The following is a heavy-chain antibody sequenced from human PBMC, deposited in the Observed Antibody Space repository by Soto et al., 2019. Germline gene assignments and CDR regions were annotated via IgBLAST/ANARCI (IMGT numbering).Heavy chain of an antibody. CDR3: ARGARGDFWSNMDV. V-gene: IGHV3-33*01. J-gene: IGHJ6*03. D-gene: IGHD3-3*01. CDR1: GFTFSSYG. Sequence: QVQLVESGGGVVQPGRSLRLSCAASGFTFSSYGMHWVRQAPGTGLEWVAVIWYDGSNKYYADSVKGRFTISRDNSKNTLYLQMNSLRAEDTAVYYCARGARGDFWSNMDVWGKGTTVTVSS. CDR2: IWYDGSNK.